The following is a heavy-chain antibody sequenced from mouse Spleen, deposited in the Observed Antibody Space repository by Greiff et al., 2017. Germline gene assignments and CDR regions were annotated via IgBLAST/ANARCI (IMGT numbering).Heavy chain of an antibody. J-gene: IGHJ3*01. CDR3: ARGNYYGSSSAWFAY. CDR1: GYTFTDYY. Sequence: EVQLQQSGPELVKPGASVKISCKASGYTFTDYYMNWVKQSHGKSLEWIGDINPNNGGTNYNEKFKSKATLTVDTSSSTAYMQLSSLTSEDSAVYYCARGNYYGSSSAWFAYWGQGTLVTVSA. V-gene: IGHV1-26*01. D-gene: IGHD1-1*01. CDR2: INPNNGGT.